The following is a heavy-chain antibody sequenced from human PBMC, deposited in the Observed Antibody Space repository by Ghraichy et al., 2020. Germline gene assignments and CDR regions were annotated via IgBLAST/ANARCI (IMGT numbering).Heavy chain of an antibody. V-gene: IGHV3-49*04. CDR2: IRGNAYGGTT. Sequence: GGSLRLSCTASGFAFGDYAMNWVRQAPGKGLEWVGIIRGNAYGGTTEYAASVKGRFTISRDDSKSIAYLQMNSLKSEDTGVYYCSRGVPVIKGYYFDSWGQGTLVTVSS. J-gene: IGHJ4*02. CDR1: GFAFGDYA. CDR3: SRGVPVIKGYYFDS. D-gene: IGHD3-10*01.